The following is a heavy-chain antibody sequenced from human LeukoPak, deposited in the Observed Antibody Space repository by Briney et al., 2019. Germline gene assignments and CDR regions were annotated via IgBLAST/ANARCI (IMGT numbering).Heavy chain of an antibody. D-gene: IGHD6-13*01. J-gene: IGHJ4*02. CDR1: GGSISSSSYY. V-gene: IGHV4-39*01. Sequence: PSETLSLTCTVSGGSISSSSYYWGWIRQPPGKGLEWIGSISDSGDTYYNPSLKSRVTISVDTSTNQFSLKLSSVTAADTAVYYCARRTAADGAQDYWGQGTLVTVSS. CDR3: ARRTAADGAQDY. CDR2: ISDSGDT.